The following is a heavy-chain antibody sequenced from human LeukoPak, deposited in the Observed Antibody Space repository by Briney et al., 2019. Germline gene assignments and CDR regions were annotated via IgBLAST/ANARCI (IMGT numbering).Heavy chain of an antibody. CDR2: ISGSSSPT. D-gene: IGHD3-10*01. J-gene: IGHJ5*02. V-gene: IGHV3-11*06. CDR1: GFTFSDYY. Sequence: GGSLRLSCAATGFTFSDYYMSWVRQAPGKGLEWVSYISGSSSPTNYADSVKGRFTISRDDAKNTVDLQMNSLRGEDTAVYYCVRGRGSYGWFDPWGQGTLVTVSS. CDR3: VRGRGSYGWFDP.